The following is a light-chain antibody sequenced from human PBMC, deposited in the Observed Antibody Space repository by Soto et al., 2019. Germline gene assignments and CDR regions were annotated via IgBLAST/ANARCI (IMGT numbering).Light chain of an antibody. CDR3: QQTYITPPWT. V-gene: IGKV1-39*01. Sequence: DIQMTQSPSSLSASVGDRVTITCRASQSISRFLNWYQQKSGKPPQLLIYAASSLQSGVPSRFSGSGSVTDFTLTISSLQPEDFATYDCQQTYITPPWTFGQGSKVEIK. J-gene: IGKJ1*01. CDR1: QSISRF. CDR2: AAS.